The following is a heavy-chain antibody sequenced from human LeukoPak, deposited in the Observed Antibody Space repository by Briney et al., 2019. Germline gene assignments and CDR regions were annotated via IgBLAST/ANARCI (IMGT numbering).Heavy chain of an antibody. J-gene: IGHJ5*02. CDR3: AREGGYGELT. CDR2: IYYSGST. Sequence: SETLSLTCTVSGGSISSYYWSWIWQPPGKGLEWIGDIYYSGSTNYNPSLKSRVTISVDTSKNQFSLKLSSVTAADTAVFYCAREGGYGELTWGQGTLVTVSS. CDR1: GGSISSYY. V-gene: IGHV4-59*01. D-gene: IGHD4-17*01.